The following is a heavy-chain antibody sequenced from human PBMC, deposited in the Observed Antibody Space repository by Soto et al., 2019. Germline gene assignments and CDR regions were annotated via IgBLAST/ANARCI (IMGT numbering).Heavy chain of an antibody. CDR1: GFTFSNAW. J-gene: IGHJ6*02. CDR3: TTDPPKHLAPQGPRYYYYGMDV. D-gene: IGHD2-21*01. V-gene: IGHV3-15*01. Sequence: EVQLVESGGGLVKPGGSLRLSCAASGFTFSNAWMSWVRQAPGKGLEWVGRIKSKTDGGTTDYAAPVKGRFTISRDDSNNTLYLQMNSLKTEYTAVYYCTTDPPKHLAPQGPRYYYYGMDVWGQGTTVTVSS. CDR2: IKSKTDGGTT.